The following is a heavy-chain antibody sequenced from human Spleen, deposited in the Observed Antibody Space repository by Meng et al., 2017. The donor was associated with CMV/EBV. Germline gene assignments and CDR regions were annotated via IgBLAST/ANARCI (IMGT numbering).Heavy chain of an antibody. CDR1: GYSFITYY. J-gene: IGHJ3*01. V-gene: IGHV1-46*01. CDR2: INPDGGTT. D-gene: IGHD3-22*01. CDR3: ARDLVGYDAFDV. Sequence: ASVKVSCKASGYSFITYYIHWVRQAPGQGLEWMGRINPDGGTTTYSRKFQGEITLTSDTSTTTVFLELSSLKSEDTAIYYCARDLVGYDAFDVWGQGTMVTVSS.